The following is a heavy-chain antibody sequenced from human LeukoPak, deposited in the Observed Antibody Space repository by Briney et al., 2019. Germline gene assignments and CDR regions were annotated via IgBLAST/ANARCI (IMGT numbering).Heavy chain of an antibody. CDR2: INSDGSST. D-gene: IGHD3-3*01. J-gene: IGHJ4*02. Sequence: GGSLRLSCAASGFTFSSYWMHWVRHAPGKGLVWVSRINSDGSSTSYADSVKGRFTISRDNAKNTLYLQMNSLRAEDTAVYYCAREQANSYYDFWSGQNSLLDYWGQGTLVTVSS. CDR1: GFTFSSYW. V-gene: IGHV3-74*01. CDR3: AREQANSYYDFWSGQNSLLDY.